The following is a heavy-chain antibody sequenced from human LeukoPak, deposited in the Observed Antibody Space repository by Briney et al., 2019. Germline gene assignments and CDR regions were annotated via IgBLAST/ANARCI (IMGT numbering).Heavy chain of an antibody. CDR2: TNHSGST. CDR1: GGSFSDYY. Sequence: SETLSLTCAVYGGSFSDYYWSWIRQPPGKGLEWIGETNHSGSTNYNPSLKSRVTISVDTSKNQFSLKLRSVTAADTAVYYCARVPYCSSTSCYPAEGDYYYGMDVWGQGTTVTVSS. J-gene: IGHJ6*02. D-gene: IGHD2-2*01. CDR3: ARVPYCSSTSCYPAEGDYYYGMDV. V-gene: IGHV4-34*01.